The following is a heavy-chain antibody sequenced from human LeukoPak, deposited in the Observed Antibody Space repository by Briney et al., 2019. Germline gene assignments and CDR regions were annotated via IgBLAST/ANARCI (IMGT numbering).Heavy chain of an antibody. D-gene: IGHD1-1*01. V-gene: IGHV3-30-3*01. Sequence: PGGSLRLSCAASGFIFSSYSMHWVRQAPGKGLEWVAVISYDGSNKYYTDSVKGRFTISRDNSKNTLYLQMNSLRAEDTAVYYCATWNDGFDYWGQGTLVTVSS. CDR3: ATWNDGFDY. CDR1: GFIFSSYS. J-gene: IGHJ4*02. CDR2: ISYDGSNK.